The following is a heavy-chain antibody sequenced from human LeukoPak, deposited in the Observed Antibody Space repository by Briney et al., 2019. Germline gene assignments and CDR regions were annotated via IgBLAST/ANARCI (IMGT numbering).Heavy chain of an antibody. D-gene: IGHD2-21*02. CDR2: INPNSGGT. V-gene: IGHV1-2*02. Sequence: ASVKVSCKASGYTFTGYYMHGVRQAPGQGLEWMGWINPNSGGTNYAQKFQGRVTMTRDTSISTAYMELSRLRSDDTAVYYCARDRETADYYYYYYMDVWGKGTTVTVSS. J-gene: IGHJ6*03. CDR3: ARDRETADYYYYYYMDV. CDR1: GYTFTGYY.